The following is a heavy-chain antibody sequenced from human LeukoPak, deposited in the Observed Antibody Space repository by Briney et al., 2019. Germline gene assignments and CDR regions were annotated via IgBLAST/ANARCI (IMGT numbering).Heavy chain of an antibody. D-gene: IGHD1-26*01. CDR1: GYSFTRYW. Sequence: GESLKISFRGSGYSFTRYWIGKVRHMPGKGLVWMGIIYPGDSDTRYAPSFQGQVTISADKSITTAYLQWSSLKASDTAMYYCARRGWASGYFEYWGQGTLVTVSS. CDR3: ARRGWASGYFEY. V-gene: IGHV5-51*01. J-gene: IGHJ4*02. CDR2: IYPGDSDT.